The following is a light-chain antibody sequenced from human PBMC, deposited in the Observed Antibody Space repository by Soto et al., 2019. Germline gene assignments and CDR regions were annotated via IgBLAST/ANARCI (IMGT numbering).Light chain of an antibody. CDR2: QAS. Sequence: DIXMXQSPSTLSAXXGDXVTMTXXASQXXXTCLAWYQQKPGKAPRLLMYQASSLKSGVPSRFSGSGSETDFTLTITSLQPDDTATYFCQQYSTYLWTFGQGTKVDVK. CDR3: QQYSTYLWT. V-gene: IGKV1-5*03. CDR1: QXXXTC. J-gene: IGKJ1*01.